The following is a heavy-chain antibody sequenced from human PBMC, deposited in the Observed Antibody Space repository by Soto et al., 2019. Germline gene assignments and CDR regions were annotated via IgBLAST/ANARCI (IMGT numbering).Heavy chain of an antibody. CDR1: GGTFSSYT. CDR2: IIPIFGTA. J-gene: IGHJ4*02. CDR3: ARGSYDYGDFFFDY. D-gene: IGHD4-17*01. V-gene: IGHV1-69*13. Sequence: ASVKVSCKASGGTFSSYTISWVRQAPGQGLEWMGGIIPIFGTANYAQKFQGRVTITADESTSTAYMELSSLRSEDTAVYYCARGSYDYGDFFFDYWGQGTLVTVSS.